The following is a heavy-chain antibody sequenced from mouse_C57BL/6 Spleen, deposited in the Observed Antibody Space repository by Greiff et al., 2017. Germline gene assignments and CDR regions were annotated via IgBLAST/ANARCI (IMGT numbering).Heavy chain of an antibody. D-gene: IGHD1-1*01. CDR3: ASDYGSSPFAY. CDR1: GYTFTSYT. CDR2: INPSSGYT. J-gene: IGHJ3*01. V-gene: IGHV1-4*01. Sequence: QVQLQQSGAELARPGASVKMSCKASGYTFTSYTMHWVKQRPGQGLEWIGYINPSSGYTKYNQKFKDKATLTADKSSSTAYMQLSSLTSEDSAVYYCASDYGSSPFAYWGQGTLVTVSA.